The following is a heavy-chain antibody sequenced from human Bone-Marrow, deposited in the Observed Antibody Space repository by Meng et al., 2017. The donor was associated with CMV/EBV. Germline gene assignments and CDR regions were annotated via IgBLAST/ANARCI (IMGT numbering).Heavy chain of an antibody. V-gene: IGHV3-21*01. CDR2: ISSSSSYI. D-gene: IGHD3-16*01. CDR1: GFTFSSYS. Sequence: GESLKISCAASGFTFSSYSMNWVRQAPGKGLEWVSSISSSSSYIYYADSVTGRFTISRDNAKNSLYLQMNSLRADDTAVYYCARVGGRRLGFFDYWGQGTLVTVSS. J-gene: IGHJ4*02. CDR3: ARVGGRRLGFFDY.